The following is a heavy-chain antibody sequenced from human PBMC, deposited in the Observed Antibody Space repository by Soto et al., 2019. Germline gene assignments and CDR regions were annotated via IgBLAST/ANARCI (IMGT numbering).Heavy chain of an antibody. CDR3: AKDQGIAAAGTEADAFEI. J-gene: IGHJ3*02. CDR1: GFTFSSYA. V-gene: IGHV3-23*01. D-gene: IGHD6-13*01. Sequence: GGSLRLSCAASGFTFSSYAMSWVRQAPGKGLEWVSAISGSGGSTYYADSVKGRFTISRDNSKNTLYLQMNSLRAEDTAVYYCAKDQGIAAAGTEADAFEIWGQGTLVTVSS. CDR2: ISGSGGST.